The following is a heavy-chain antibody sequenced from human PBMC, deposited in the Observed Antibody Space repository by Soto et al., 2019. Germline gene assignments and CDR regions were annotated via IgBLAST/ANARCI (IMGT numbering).Heavy chain of an antibody. CDR2: IYYSGST. Sequence: QVQLQESGPGLVKPSQTLSLTCTVSGGSISSGDYYWNWSRQPPGKGLEWIVYIYYSGSTYYNPSLTSRVTISVDTSQSQFSLKLSSVTAADTAVYYCARDSYDSSGSSGCSFDYLGQGTLVTVSP. CDR1: GGSISSGDYY. D-gene: IGHD3-22*01. CDR3: ARDSYDSSGSSGCSFDY. V-gene: IGHV4-30-4*01. J-gene: IGHJ4*02.